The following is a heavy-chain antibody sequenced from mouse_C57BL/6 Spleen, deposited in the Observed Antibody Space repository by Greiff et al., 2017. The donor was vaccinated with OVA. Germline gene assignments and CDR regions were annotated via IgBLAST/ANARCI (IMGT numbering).Heavy chain of an antibody. J-gene: IGHJ4*01. D-gene: IGHD1-1*01. CDR3: ARIYYYGSSYDAMDY. Sequence: VQLQQSGAELARPGASVKMSCKASGYTFTSYTMHWVKQRPGQGLEWIGYINPSSGYTKYNQKFKDKATLTADKSSSTAYMQLSSLTSEDSAVYYCARIYYYGSSYDAMDYWGQGPSVTVSS. V-gene: IGHV1-4*01. CDR2: INPSSGYT. CDR1: GYTFTSYT.